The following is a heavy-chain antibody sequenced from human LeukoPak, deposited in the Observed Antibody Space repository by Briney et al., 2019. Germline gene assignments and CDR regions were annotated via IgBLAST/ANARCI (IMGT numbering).Heavy chain of an antibody. V-gene: IGHV1-24*01. CDR3: ATSYGREGWFDP. CDR2: FDPEDGET. Sequence: ASVKVSCKVSGCTLTELSMHWVRQAPGKGLEWMGGFDPEDGETIYAQKFQGRVTMTEDTSTDTAYMELSSLRSEDTAVYYCATSYGREGWFDPWGQGTLVTVSS. J-gene: IGHJ5*02. D-gene: IGHD1-26*01. CDR1: GCTLTELS.